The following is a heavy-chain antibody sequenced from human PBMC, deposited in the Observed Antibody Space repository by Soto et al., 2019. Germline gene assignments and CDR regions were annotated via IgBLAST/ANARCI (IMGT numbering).Heavy chain of an antibody. CDR1: GYTFTSYY. D-gene: IGHD3-9*01. J-gene: IGHJ1*01. CDR3: ARGPYYAILTGRGYFQH. CDR2: INPSGGST. Sequence: ASVKVSCKASGYTFTSYYMHWVRQAPGQGLEWMGIINPSGGSTSYAQKFQGGVTMTRDTSTSTVYMERSSLRSEDTAVYYCARGPYYAILTGRGYFQHWGQGTLVTVSS. V-gene: IGHV1-46*01.